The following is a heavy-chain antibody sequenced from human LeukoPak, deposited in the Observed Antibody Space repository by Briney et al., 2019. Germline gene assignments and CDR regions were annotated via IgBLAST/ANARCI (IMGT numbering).Heavy chain of an antibody. Sequence: PSETLSLTCAVYGGSFSGYYWSWIRQPPGKGLEWIGEINHSGSTNYNPSLKSRVTISVDTSKNQFSLKLSSVAAADTAVYYCARESLLNTGNNFDYWGQGTLVTVSS. J-gene: IGHJ4*02. CDR1: GGSFSGYY. V-gene: IGHV4-34*01. CDR3: ARESLLNTGNNFDY. CDR2: INHSGST. D-gene: IGHD1-14*01.